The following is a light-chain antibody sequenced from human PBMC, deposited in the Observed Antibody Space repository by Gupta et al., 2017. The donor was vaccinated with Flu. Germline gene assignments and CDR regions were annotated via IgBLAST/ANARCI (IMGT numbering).Light chain of an antibody. J-gene: IGLJ1*01. Sequence: QSALTQPASVSGSPGQSIAISCTGTSSDVGSYNLVSWYQQHPGKAPKLIIYEEDKRPSGVSARFSGSKSSNTASLKISGLQAEDEGQYYCCSYAGGTAFYVFGTGTKVTVL. CDR2: EED. CDR3: CSYAGGTAFYV. V-gene: IGLV2-23*01. CDR1: SSDVGSYNL.